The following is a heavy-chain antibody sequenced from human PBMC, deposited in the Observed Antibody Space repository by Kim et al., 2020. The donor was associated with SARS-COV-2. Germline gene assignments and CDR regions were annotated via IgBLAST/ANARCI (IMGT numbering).Heavy chain of an antibody. D-gene: IGHD2-21*02. Sequence: GGSLRLSCAASGFTFSSYWMSWVRQAPGKGLEWVANIKQDGSEKYYVDSVKGRFTISRDNAKNSLYLQMNSLRAEDTAVYYCARDVHIVVVTAEFDWFDPWGQGTLVTVSS. V-gene: IGHV3-7*01. J-gene: IGHJ5*02. CDR3: ARDVHIVVVTAEFDWFDP. CDR1: GFTFSSYW. CDR2: IKQDGSEK.